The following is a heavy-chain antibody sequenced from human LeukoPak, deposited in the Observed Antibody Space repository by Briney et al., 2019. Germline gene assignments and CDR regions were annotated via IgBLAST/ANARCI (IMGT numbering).Heavy chain of an antibody. CDR1: GYTFTSYY. CDR2: INPSGGST. V-gene: IGHV1-46*01. CDR3: ARDMGLYYYDSSGYSGMDV. Sequence: ASVKVSCKASGYTFTSYYMHWVRQAPGQGLEWMGIINPSGGSTSYAQKFQGRVTMTRDTSTSTVYMELSSLRSEDTAVYYCARDMGLYYYDSSGYSGMDVWGQGTTVTVSS. J-gene: IGHJ6*02. D-gene: IGHD3-22*01.